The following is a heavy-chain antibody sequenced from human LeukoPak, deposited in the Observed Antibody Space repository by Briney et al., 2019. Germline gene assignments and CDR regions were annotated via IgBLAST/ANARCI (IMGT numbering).Heavy chain of an antibody. J-gene: IGHJ4*02. CDR2: LSSNGGST. Sequence: GGTLSLYCAASGFTFSSYAMHWVRQAPGQGREYVSALSSNGGSTYYANSVKGRFTISRDNSKNTLYLQMGSLRAEDTAVYYCAKDGVAFDWFPFFDYWGQGTLVTVSS. V-gene: IGHV3-64*01. CDR3: AKDGVAFDWFPFFDY. D-gene: IGHD3-9*01. CDR1: GFTFSSYA.